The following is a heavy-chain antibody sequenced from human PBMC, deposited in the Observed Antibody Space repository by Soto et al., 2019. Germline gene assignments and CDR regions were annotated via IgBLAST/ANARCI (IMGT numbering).Heavy chain of an antibody. CDR3: ARVYSYGPERYFDY. J-gene: IGHJ4*02. V-gene: IGHV4-31*03. Sequence: SETLSLTCTVSGGSISSGGYYWSWLRQHPGKGLEWFGYIYYSGSTYYNPSLKIRVTISVDTSKNQFSLKLSSVTAADTAVYYCARVYSYGPERYFDYWGQGTLVTVSS. CDR1: GGSISSGGYY. D-gene: IGHD5-18*01. CDR2: IYYSGST.